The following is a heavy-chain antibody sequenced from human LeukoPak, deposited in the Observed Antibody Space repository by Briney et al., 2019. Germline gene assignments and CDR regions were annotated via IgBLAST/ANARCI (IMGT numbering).Heavy chain of an antibody. CDR1: GDTYNSYN. D-gene: IGHD1-26*01. Sequence: GASVRVSCTASGDTYNSYNINWVRQAPGLGLEWMGIINPSGGTTTYAQKFQGRVSMTTDTSTTIIYMELSSLRSDDTAVFYCASQWGREPYFDDWGQGTFVTVSP. J-gene: IGHJ4*02. V-gene: IGHV1-46*02. CDR2: INPSGGTT. CDR3: ASQWGREPYFDD.